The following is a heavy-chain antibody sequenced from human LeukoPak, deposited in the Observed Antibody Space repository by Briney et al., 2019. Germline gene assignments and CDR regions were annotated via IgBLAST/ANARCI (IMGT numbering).Heavy chain of an antibody. CDR3: ARVGSGWLTFDY. V-gene: IGHV3-53*01. CDR2: ICSGGST. Sequence: GGSLRLSCAASGFTVSSNYMSWVRQAPGKGLEWVSVICSGGSTYYADSVKGRFTISRDNSKNTLYLQMNSLRAEDTAVYYCARVGSGWLTFDYWGQGTLVTVSS. CDR1: GFTVSSNY. D-gene: IGHD6-19*01. J-gene: IGHJ4*02.